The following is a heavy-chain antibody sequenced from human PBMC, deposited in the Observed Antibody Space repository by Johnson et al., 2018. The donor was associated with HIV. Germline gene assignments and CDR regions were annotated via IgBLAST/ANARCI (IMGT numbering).Heavy chain of an antibody. Sequence: VQLVEYGGGVVQPGRSLRLSCAASGFTFSSYDMHWVRQATGKGLEWVSAIGTAGDTYYPGSVKGRFTISRENAKNSLYLQMNSLRAGDTAMYYCARGPILEWLSGDGFDMWGQGTMVTVYS. CDR3: ARGPILEWLSGDGFDM. V-gene: IGHV3-13*01. D-gene: IGHD3-3*01. CDR2: IGTAGDT. J-gene: IGHJ3*02. CDR1: GFTFSSYD.